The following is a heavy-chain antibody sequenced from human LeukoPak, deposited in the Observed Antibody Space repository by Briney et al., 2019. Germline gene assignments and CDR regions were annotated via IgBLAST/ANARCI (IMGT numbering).Heavy chain of an antibody. CDR2: IYYSGST. CDR1: GGSISSYY. Sequence: SETLSLTCTVSGGSISSYYWSWIRQRPGKGLEWIGYIYYSGSTNYNPSLKSRVTISVDTSKNQFSLKLSSVTAADTAVYYCARVRNWFDPWGQGTLVTVSS. J-gene: IGHJ5*02. CDR3: ARVRNWFDP. V-gene: IGHV4-59*01.